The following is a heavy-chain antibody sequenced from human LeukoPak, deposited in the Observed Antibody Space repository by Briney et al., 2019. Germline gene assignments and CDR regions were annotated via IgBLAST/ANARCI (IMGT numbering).Heavy chain of an antibody. CDR2: IFASGST. J-gene: IGHJ4*02. CDR1: ADSISSSY. CDR3: ARGRSAWSFDY. V-gene: IGHV4-4*07. D-gene: IGHD6-19*01. Sequence: SETLSLTCTVSADSISSSYWSWIRQPAGKGLEWIGRIFASGSTNYNPSLKSRVTMSVDTSKNQFSLKLSSVTAADTAVYYCARGRSAWSFDYWGQGTLVTVSS.